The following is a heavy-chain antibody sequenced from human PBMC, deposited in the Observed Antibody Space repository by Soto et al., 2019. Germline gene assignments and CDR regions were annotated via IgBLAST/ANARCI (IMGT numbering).Heavy chain of an antibody. D-gene: IGHD3-3*01. CDR2: IYYSGST. CDR3: ARHTHYDFWSGYRNWFDP. V-gene: IGHV4-39*01. J-gene: IGHJ5*02. CDR1: GGSISSSSYY. Sequence: QLQLQESGPGLVKPSETLSLTCTVSGGSISSSSYYWGWIRQPPGKGLEWIGSIYYSGSTYYNPSLQGRVTISVDTSKNQFSLKLSSVTAADTAVYYCARHTHYDFWSGYRNWFDPWGQGTLVTVSS.